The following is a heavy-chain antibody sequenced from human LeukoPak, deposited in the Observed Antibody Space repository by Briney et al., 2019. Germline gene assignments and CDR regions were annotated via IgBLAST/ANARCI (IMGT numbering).Heavy chain of an antibody. CDR1: GFTFSGYG. Sequence: GGSLRLSCAASGFTFSGYGMHWVRQAPGKGLEWVAIIWYDGSNKYYAESVKGRFTISRDNSKNTLYLQMNSLRGDDTAVYYCANPQSRGYDYLDYWGQGTLVTVSS. V-gene: IGHV3-30*02. D-gene: IGHD5-12*01. J-gene: IGHJ4*02. CDR2: IWYDGSNK. CDR3: ANPQSRGYDYLDY.